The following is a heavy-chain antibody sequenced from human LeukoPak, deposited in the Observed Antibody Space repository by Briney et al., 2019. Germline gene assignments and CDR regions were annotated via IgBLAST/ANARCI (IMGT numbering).Heavy chain of an antibody. D-gene: IGHD2-8*01. CDR1: GYTFTSYA. Sequence: ASVKVSCKASGYTFTSYAMHWVRQAPGQRLEWMGWINAGNGNTKYSQKFQGRVTITRDTSADTAYMELSSLRSEDTAVYYCARLKYCTNGLWYGGFDYWGQGTLVTVSS. CDR3: ARLKYCTNGLWYGGFDY. J-gene: IGHJ4*02. CDR2: INAGNGNT. V-gene: IGHV1-3*01.